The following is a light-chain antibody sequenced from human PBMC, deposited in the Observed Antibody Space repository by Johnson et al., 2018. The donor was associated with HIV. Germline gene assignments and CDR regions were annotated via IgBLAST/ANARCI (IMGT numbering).Light chain of an antibody. J-gene: IGLJ1*01. Sequence: QSVLTQPPSVSAAPGQKVTISCSGSSSNIGNNYVSWYQQLPGTAPKLLIYDNNKRPSGITDRFSASKSGTSATLAITGLQTGDEADYYCGAWDSGLTAHFVFGTGTKITVL. CDR3: GAWDSGLTAHFV. V-gene: IGLV1-51*01. CDR1: SSNIGNNY. CDR2: DNN.